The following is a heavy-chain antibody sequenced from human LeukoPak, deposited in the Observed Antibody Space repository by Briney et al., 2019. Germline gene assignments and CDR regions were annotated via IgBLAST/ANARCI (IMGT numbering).Heavy chain of an antibody. D-gene: IGHD2-2*01. J-gene: IGHJ4*02. CDR2: IYPGDSDT. CDR1: GYIFTTYW. V-gene: IGHV5-51*01. Sequence: GESLKISCKGSGYIFTTYWIGWVRQMPGKGLEWMGIIYPGDSDTRYSPSFQGQVTISADKSISTAYLQWSSLKASDTAMYYCARRGVGCSSTSCYDFDYWGQGTLATVSS. CDR3: ARRGVGCSSTSCYDFDY.